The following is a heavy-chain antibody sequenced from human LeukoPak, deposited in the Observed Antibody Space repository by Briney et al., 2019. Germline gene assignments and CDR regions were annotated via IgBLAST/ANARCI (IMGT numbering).Heavy chain of an antibody. D-gene: IGHD6-19*01. CDR3: ATPGRQEGGWTVGLFDY. CDR1: GGSISSSSYY. V-gene: IGHV4-39*01. Sequence: SESPSLTCTVSGGSISSSSYYWGWIRQPPGKGLEWIGSIYYSGSTYYNPSLKSRVTISVDTSKNQFSLKLSSVTAADTAVYYCATPGRQEGGWTVGLFDYWGQGTLVTVSS. J-gene: IGHJ4*02. CDR2: IYYSGST.